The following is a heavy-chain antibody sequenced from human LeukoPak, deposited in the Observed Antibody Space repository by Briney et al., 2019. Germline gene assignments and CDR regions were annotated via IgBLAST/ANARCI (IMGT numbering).Heavy chain of an antibody. J-gene: IGHJ3*02. CDR3: AGRLWRRDGYNLSAFDI. CDR2: IYHSGST. Sequence: PSETLSLTCAVSGSSISNNALWGWIRQPPGKGLEWIGYIYHSGSTYYNPSLKSRVTMSADTSKNQFSLKLSSVTAADTAVYYCAGRLWRRDGYNLSAFDIWGQGTMVTVSS. CDR1: GSSISNNAL. V-gene: IGHV4-28*01. D-gene: IGHD5-24*01.